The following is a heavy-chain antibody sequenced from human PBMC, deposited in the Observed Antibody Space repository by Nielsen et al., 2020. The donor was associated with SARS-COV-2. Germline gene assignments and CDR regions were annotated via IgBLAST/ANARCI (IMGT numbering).Heavy chain of an antibody. Sequence: GESLKISCAASGFTFSSYAMSWVRQAPGKGLEWVSVIYSGGSSTYYADSVKGRFTISRDNSKNTLYLQMNSLRAEDTAVYYCARDMTTVTRGDDYWGQGTLVTVSS. CDR3: ARDMTTVTRGDDY. V-gene: IGHV3-23*03. J-gene: IGHJ4*02. CDR2: IYSGGSST. CDR1: GFTFSSYA. D-gene: IGHD4-17*01.